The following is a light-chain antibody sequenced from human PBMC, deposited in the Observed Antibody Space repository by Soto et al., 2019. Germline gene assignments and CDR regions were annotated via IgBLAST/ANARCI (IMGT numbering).Light chain of an antibody. CDR2: EVS. Sequence: QSVLTQPASVSGSPGQSITISCTGTSSDVGGFDFVSWYQHHPGKAPKLLVYEVSNRPSRVSSRFSDSKSGTTASLTISGLQAEDEADYYCSSYTSHNTPWVFGGGTKVTVL. V-gene: IGLV2-14*01. CDR1: SSDVGGFDF. CDR3: SSYTSHNTPWV. J-gene: IGLJ3*02.